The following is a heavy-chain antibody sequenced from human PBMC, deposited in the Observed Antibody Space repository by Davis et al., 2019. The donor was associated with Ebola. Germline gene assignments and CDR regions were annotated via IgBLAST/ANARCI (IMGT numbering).Heavy chain of an antibody. Sequence: SETLSLTCTVSGGSISSGSYYWGWIRQPPGKGLEWIGSIYYSGSTYYNPSLKSRVTISVDTSNNQFSLKLTSVTAADTAVYYCARANGDFWYYFDYWGQGSLVTVSS. CDR3: ARANGDFWYYFDY. CDR2: IYYSGST. V-gene: IGHV4-39*07. CDR1: GGSISSGSYY. D-gene: IGHD3-3*01. J-gene: IGHJ4*02.